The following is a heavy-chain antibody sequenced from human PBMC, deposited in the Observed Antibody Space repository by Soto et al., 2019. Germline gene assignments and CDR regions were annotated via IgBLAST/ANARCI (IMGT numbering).Heavy chain of an antibody. J-gene: IGHJ4*02. D-gene: IGHD2-2*01. CDR1: GFTFSDYY. CDR3: ARAPAAAPNRRYFDY. CDR2: INPSGNTV. V-gene: IGHV3-11*01. Sequence: PGGSLRLSCAASGFTFSDYYMSWIRQAPGKGLKWLSYINPSGNTVYYTNSVRGRFTISRDNTKNSLDLQMNSLRAEDTAVYYCARAPAAAPNRRYFDYWGQGTVVIVSS.